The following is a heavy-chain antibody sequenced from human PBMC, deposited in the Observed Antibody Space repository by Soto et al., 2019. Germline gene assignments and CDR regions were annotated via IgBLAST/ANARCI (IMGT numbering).Heavy chain of an antibody. CDR1: GFSLSTSGVG. CDR3: THAMLYCTGGSCTTWFDY. Sequence: QITLKESGPTLVKPTQTLTLTCTFSGFSLSTSGVGVGWIRQPAGKALEWLALIYWDDDKRYSPSLNSRLTIPKDTPKNQVVLTMTNMDPVDTATYYCTHAMLYCTGGSCTTWFDYWGQGTLVTVSS. CDR2: IYWDDDK. V-gene: IGHV2-5*02. D-gene: IGHD2-15*01. J-gene: IGHJ4*02.